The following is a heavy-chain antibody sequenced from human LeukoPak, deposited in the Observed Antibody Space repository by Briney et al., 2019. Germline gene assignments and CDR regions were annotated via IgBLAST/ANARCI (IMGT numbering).Heavy chain of an antibody. Sequence: SETLSLTCTVSGGSISSYYWSWIRQPPGKGLEWIGFIYYSGTTKYNPSLKSRVTMSVDTSKNQFSLRLTSVTAADTAVYYCARHLVAASHYIHYCGQGNLVTVSS. J-gene: IGHJ4*02. D-gene: IGHD2-15*01. CDR3: ARHLVAASHYIHY. CDR2: IYYSGTT. V-gene: IGHV4-59*08. CDR1: GGSISSYY.